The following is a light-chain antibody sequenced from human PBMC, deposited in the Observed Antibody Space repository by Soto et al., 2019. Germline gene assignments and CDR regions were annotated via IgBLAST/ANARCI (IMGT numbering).Light chain of an antibody. CDR2: EIN. CDR3: SSFAGSNNFPYV. CDR1: SGDIGAYDY. J-gene: IGLJ1*01. V-gene: IGLV2-8*01. Sequence: QSALTQPASVSGSPGQSITISCTGTSGDIGAYDYVSWYQQHPGKAPKLMIYEINKRPSGVPDRFSGSKSGNTASLTVSGLQAEDEADYYCSSFAGSNNFPYVFGTGTQLTVL.